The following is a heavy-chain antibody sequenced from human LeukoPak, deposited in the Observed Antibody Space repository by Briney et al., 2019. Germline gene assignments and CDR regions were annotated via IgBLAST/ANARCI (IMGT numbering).Heavy chain of an antibody. CDR3: ARDWPYYYDSMGSDSPGTFDI. CDR1: GFTFSDYY. D-gene: IGHD3-22*01. J-gene: IGHJ3*02. Sequence: GGSLRLSCAASGFTFSDYYMSWIRQAPGKGLEWVSYISSSGSTIYYADSVKGRFTISRDNAKNSLYLQMNSLRAEDTAVYYCARDWPYYYDSMGSDSPGTFDIWGQGTMVTVSP. CDR2: ISSSGSTI. V-gene: IGHV3-11*01.